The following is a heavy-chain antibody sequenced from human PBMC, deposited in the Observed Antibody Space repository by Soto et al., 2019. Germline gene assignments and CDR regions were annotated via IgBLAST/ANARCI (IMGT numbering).Heavy chain of an antibody. J-gene: IGHJ4*02. CDR3: ARGRHSSGYYYFNY. V-gene: IGHV1-18*04. Sequence: ASVKVFCKASGYTFTGYHMHWVRQAPGQGLEWMGWISAYNGNTNYAQKLQGRVTMTTDTSTSTAYMELRSLRSDDTAVYYCARGRHSSGYYYFNYWGQGTLVTVSS. CDR1: GYTFTGYH. CDR2: ISAYNGNT. D-gene: IGHD3-22*01.